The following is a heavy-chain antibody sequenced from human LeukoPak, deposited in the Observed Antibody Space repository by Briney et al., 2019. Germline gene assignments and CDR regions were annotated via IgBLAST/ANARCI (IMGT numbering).Heavy chain of an antibody. D-gene: IGHD5-12*01. CDR1: CASISSDTYF. Sequence: PSETLSLTCTVSCASISSDTYFWSWIRQPAGKGLEWIGRISSTGRTDYNPSLTSRVTISVDTSKNQFSLQLNSVTPEDTAVYYCARESWAVDKGSYYMDVWGKGTTVTVSS. CDR3: ARESWAVDKGSYYMDV. J-gene: IGHJ6*03. CDR2: ISSTGRT. V-gene: IGHV4-61*02.